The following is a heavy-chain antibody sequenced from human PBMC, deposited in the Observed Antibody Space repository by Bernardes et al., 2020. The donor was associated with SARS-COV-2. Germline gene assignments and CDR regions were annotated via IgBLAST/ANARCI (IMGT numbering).Heavy chain of an antibody. CDR3: AKLLTSYDYWSSGYRVGGLDV. CDR1: GFTFSSYA. D-gene: IGHD3-3*01. J-gene: IGHJ6*02. CDR2: VSGSGGST. V-gene: IGHV3-23*01. Sequence: GGSLRLSCAASGFTFSSYAMSWVRQAPGKGLEQVSAVSGSGGSTYHADSVKGRFTVSRDNSKNTLYLQMNSLRAEDTATYYCAKLLTSYDYWSSGYRVGGLDVWGRGTTVTVSS.